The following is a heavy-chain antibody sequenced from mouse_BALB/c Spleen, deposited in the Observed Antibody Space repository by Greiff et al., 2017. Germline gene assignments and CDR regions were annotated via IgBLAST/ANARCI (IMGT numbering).Heavy chain of an antibody. J-gene: IGHJ3*01. Sequence: QQSCKASGYTFTSYWMNWVKQRPGQGLEWIGYINPSTGYTEYNQKFKDKATLTADKSSSTAYMQLSSLTSEDSAVYYCARRYDYDRGAWFAYWGQGTLVTVSA. CDR2: INPSTGYT. CDR1: GYTFTSYW. CDR3: ARRYDYDRGAWFAY. V-gene: IGHV1-7*01. D-gene: IGHD2-4*01.